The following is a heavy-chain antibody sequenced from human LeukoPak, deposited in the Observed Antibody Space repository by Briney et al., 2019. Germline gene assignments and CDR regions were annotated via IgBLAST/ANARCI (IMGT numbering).Heavy chain of an antibody. CDR1: GFTFSNSA. CDR3: ARAGITMVRGVIRD. CDR2: VSDSGGTT. Sequence: GGSLRLSCAASGFTFSNSAINWVRQAPGKGLEWVSFVSDSGGTTYYADSVKGRFTISRDNSKNSLYLQMNSLRAEDTAVYYCARAGITMVRGVIRDWGQGTLVTVSS. V-gene: IGHV3-23*01. D-gene: IGHD3-10*01. J-gene: IGHJ4*02.